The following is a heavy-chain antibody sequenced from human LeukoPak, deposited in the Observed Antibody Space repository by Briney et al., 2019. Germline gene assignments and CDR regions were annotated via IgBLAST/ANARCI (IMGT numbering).Heavy chain of an antibody. J-gene: IGHJ4*02. V-gene: IGHV3-48*03. CDR2: ISSSGSSI. Sequence: PGGSLRLSCAASGFTFSSYEMNWVRQAPGKGLEWVSYISSSGSSIYHADSVKGRFTISRDNAKNSLYLQMNSLRAEDTAVYYCAMISGSYYFDYWGQGTLVTVSS. CDR1: GFTFSSYE. D-gene: IGHD1-26*01. CDR3: AMISGSYYFDY.